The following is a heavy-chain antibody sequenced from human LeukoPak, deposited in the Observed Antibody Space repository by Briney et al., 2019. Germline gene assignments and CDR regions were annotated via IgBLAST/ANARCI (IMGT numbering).Heavy chain of an antibody. CDR3: ARVDDSSGYYPYYFDY. J-gene: IGHJ4*02. V-gene: IGHV1-2*02. D-gene: IGHD3-22*01. CDR1: GYTFTGYY. CDR2: INPNSGGT. Sequence: GASVKVSCKASGYTFTGYYMHWVRQAPGQGLEWMGWINPNSGGTNYAQKFRGRVTMTRDTSISTAYMELSRLRSDDTAVYYCARVDDSSGYYPYYFDYWGQGTLVTVSS.